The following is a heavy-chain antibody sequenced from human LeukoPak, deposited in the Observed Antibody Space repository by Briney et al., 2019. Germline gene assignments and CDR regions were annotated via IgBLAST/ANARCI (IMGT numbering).Heavy chain of an antibody. Sequence: ASVKVSCKASGYTFTGYYMHWVRQAPGQGLEWMGWINPNSGGTNYAQKFQGRVTMTRDTSISTAYMELSRLRSDDTAVYYCARAADYYDSSGYPEYFQHWGQGTLVTVSS. J-gene: IGHJ1*01. V-gene: IGHV1-2*02. D-gene: IGHD3-22*01. CDR2: INPNSGGT. CDR3: ARAADYYDSSGYPEYFQH. CDR1: GYTFTGYY.